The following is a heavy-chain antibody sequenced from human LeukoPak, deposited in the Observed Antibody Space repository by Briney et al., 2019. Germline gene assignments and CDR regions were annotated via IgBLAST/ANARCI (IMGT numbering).Heavy chain of an antibody. CDR1: GYSITSSSW. CDR3: ARKENVYYYFDY. Sequence: PSETLSLTCAVAGYSITSSSWWGWIRQPPGKGLEWIGYIYHSGTTYYNPSLQSRVTMSVDTSKNQFSLKLSSVTAVDTAVYYCARKENVYYYFDYWGQGTLVTVSS. V-gene: IGHV4-28*01. D-gene: IGHD3-10*01. J-gene: IGHJ4*02. CDR2: IYHSGTT.